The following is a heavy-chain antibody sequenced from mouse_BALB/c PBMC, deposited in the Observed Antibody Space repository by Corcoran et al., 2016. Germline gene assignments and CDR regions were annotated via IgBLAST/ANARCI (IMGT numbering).Heavy chain of an antibody. CDR2: INPYYGST. J-gene: IGHJ4*01. V-gene: IGHV1-39*01. CDR1: GYSFTDYI. CDR3: ARWTDYDYAMDY. D-gene: IGHD2-4*01. Sequence: EIQLQQTGPELVKPGASVKISCKASGYSFTDYIMLWVKQSHGKSLEWIGNINPYYGSTSYNLKFKGKATLTVDKSSSTAYMQLNSLTSEDSAVYYYARWTDYDYAMDYWGQGTSVTVSS.